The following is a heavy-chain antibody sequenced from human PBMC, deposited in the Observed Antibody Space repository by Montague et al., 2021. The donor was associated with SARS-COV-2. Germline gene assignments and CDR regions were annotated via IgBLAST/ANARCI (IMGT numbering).Heavy chain of an antibody. CDR2: INHSGST. J-gene: IGHJ6*02. CDR3: ARLGAITLFRGITKADCSNYGMDV. D-gene: IGHD3-10*01. CDR1: SGSFRGYY. Sequence: SETLSLTCAVSSGSFRGYYWSWIRQPPGKGLEWIGEINHSGSTTYNPSLESRVSISVDTSNNQFSLKVTSVTAADTAVYYCARLGAITLFRGITKADCSNYGMDVWGQGTTVTVSS. V-gene: IGHV4-34*01.